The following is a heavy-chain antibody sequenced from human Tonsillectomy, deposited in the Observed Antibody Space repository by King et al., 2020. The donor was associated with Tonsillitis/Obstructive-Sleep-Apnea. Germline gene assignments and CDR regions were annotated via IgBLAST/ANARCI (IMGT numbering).Heavy chain of an antibody. CDR3: AIDSEDFWSGYYGSPYFDY. J-gene: IGHJ4*02. D-gene: IGHD3-3*01. CDR1: GFTFSSYG. V-gene: IGHV3-33*01. Sequence: VQLVESGGGVVQPGRSLRLSCAASGFTFSSYGMHWVRQAPGKGLEWVAVIWYDGSNKYYADSGKGRFTISRDNSKKTLYLQMNSLRAEDTAVYYCAIDSEDFWSGYYGSPYFDYWGQGTLVTVSS. CDR2: IWYDGSNK.